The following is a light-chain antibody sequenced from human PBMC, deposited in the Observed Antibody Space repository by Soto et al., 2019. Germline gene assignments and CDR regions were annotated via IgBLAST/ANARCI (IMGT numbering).Light chain of an antibody. CDR1: QSVANY. J-gene: IGKJ1*01. V-gene: IGKV3-11*01. CDR3: QQSGSSPPT. Sequence: EIVLTQSPATLSLSPGERATLSCRASQSVANYLDWYQQKPGQAPGLPTKGSSNRATGIAARFSGSGLGTDFPLPITGLKLEDFALFNGQQSGSSPPTFGQGTRWIS. CDR2: GSS.